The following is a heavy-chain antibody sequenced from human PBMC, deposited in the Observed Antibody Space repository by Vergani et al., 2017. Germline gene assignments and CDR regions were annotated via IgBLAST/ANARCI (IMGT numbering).Heavy chain of an antibody. CDR2: IYYTGSA. J-gene: IGHJ6*02. CDR1: GYSFTSYW. D-gene: IGHD3-16*01. V-gene: IGHV5-10-1*01. CDR3: ARHDSGHYDASYYGLDV. Sequence: EVQLVQSGAEVKKPGESLRISCKGSGYSFTSYWISWVRQMPGKGLEWIGSIYYTGSAYYNPSLKSRVSISVDASKNQFSLKLSSVTAADSAVYYCARHDSGHYDASYYGLDVWGQGTTVTVSS.